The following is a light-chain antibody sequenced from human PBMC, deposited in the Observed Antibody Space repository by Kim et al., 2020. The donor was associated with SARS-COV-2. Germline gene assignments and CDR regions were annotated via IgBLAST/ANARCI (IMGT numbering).Light chain of an antibody. CDR2: AAS. V-gene: IGKV1-6*01. CDR1: QGIRND. J-gene: IGKJ1*01. CDR3: LQDYTYPWT. Sequence: QMTQSPSSLSASIGDRVTITCRPSQGIRNDLSWYQQKPGQAPKVLVYAASSLQPGVPSRFSGSGSDTDFTLTISSLQPEDAATYYCLQDYTYPWTFGQGTKVDIK.